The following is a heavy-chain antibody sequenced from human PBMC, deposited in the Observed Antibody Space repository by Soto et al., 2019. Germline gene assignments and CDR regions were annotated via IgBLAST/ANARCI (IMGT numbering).Heavy chain of an antibody. CDR2: IKSKTDGGTT. CDR1: GFTFSKAW. J-gene: IGHJ3*02. Sequence: GSLRLSCAASGFTFSKAWMNSVRQAPGKGLEWVGRIKSKTDGGTTDYAAPVKGRFTISRDDSKNTLYLQMNSLRSKDTAVYYCAAVRSYVLRFLEWQLDDAFDIWGQGTMVTVS. V-gene: IGHV3-15*07. CDR3: AAVRSYVLRFLEWQLDDAFDI. D-gene: IGHD3-3*01.